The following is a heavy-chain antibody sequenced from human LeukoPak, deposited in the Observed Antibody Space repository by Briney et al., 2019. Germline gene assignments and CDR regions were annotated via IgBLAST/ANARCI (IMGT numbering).Heavy chain of an antibody. Sequence: GEALKISLKGSGYSFTSYWIGLGRQSPGTGLEWMRLIYPGDSDNRYRPSFQGQVTISADKSISTAYLQWSSLKASDTAMYYCATGPTISIWGQGTMVTVS. D-gene: IGHD3-3*01. CDR2: IYPGDSDN. V-gene: IGHV5-51*01. CDR3: ATGPTISI. CDR1: GYSFTSYW. J-gene: IGHJ3*02.